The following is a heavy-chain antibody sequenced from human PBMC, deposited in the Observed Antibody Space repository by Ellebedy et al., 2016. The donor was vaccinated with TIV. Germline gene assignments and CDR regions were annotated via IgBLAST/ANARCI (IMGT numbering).Heavy chain of an antibody. V-gene: IGHV1-3*04. Sequence: ASVKVSXKASGHTFTTYGIHWVRQAPGQGLEWMGWINTGNGNTKYSQKFQGRVTITRDTSATIAYMEVSSLMSEDTAVYYCATREWQDPMDVWGQGTTVTV. CDR3: ATREWQDPMDV. D-gene: IGHD3-3*01. CDR1: GHTFTTYG. CDR2: INTGNGNT. J-gene: IGHJ6*02.